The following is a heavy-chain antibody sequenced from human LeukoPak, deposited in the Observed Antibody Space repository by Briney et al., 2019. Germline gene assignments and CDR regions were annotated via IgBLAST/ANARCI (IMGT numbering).Heavy chain of an antibody. CDR1: RFTFSSYA. V-gene: IGHV3-48*03. J-gene: IGHJ6*04. CDR3: AELGITMIGGV. CDR2: ISSSGSTI. Sequence: GGSLRLSCAASRFTFSSYAMSWVRQAPGKGLEWVSYISSSGSTIYYADSVKGRFTISRDNAKNSLYLQMNSLRAEDTAVYYCAELGITMIGGVWGKGTTVTISS. D-gene: IGHD3-10*02.